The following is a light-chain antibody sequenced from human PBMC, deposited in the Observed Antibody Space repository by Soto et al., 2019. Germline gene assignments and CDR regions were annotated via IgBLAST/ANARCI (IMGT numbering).Light chain of an antibody. CDR2: EVS. J-gene: IGLJ1*01. CDR1: SSDVGGYNY. CDR3: SSYAGSNNRYV. V-gene: IGLV2-8*01. Sequence: QSALTQPPSASGSPGRSVTISCTGTSSDVGGYNYVSWNQHHPGKAPKLMIYEVSKRPSGVPDRFSGSKSGNTASLTVSGLQAEDEADYYCSSYAGSNNRYVFGTGTKVTVL.